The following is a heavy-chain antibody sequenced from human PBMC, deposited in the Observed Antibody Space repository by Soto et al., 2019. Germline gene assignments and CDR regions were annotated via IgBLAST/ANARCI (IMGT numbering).Heavy chain of an antibody. CDR3: ATAPVFRYFDWWPIDY. CDR2: IYYSGST. J-gene: IGHJ4*02. CDR1: GGSISSGGYY. D-gene: IGHD3-9*01. Sequence: SGTLSLTCTVSGGSISSGGYYWSWIRQHPGKGLEWIGYIYYSGSTYYNPSLKSRVTISVDTSKNQFSLKLSSVTAADTAVYYCATAPVFRYFDWWPIDYWGQGTLVTVSS. V-gene: IGHV4-31*03.